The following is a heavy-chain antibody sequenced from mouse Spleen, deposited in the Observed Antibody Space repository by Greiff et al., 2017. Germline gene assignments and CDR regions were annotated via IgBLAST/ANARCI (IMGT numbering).Heavy chain of an antibody. CDR1: GFTFSDYG. V-gene: IGHV5-17*01. D-gene: IGHD2-12*01. CDR3: ARGMISYYWDIDV. J-gene: IGHJ1*01. Sequence: EVQVEESGGGLVKPGGSLKLSCAASGFTFSDYGMHWVRQAPEKGLEWVAYISSGSSDTYYADTVKGRFTITRDNSNNTLFLQMTSLRSEDTAMYYCARGMISYYWDIDVWGAGTTVTVSS. CDR2: ISSGSSDT.